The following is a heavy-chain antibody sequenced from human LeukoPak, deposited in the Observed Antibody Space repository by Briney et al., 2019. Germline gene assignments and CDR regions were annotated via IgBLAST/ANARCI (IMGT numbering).Heavy chain of an antibody. CDR3: ARGGGYYPIDY. J-gene: IGHJ4*02. D-gene: IGHD2-15*01. CDR2: LYSDGRT. CDR1: GFTVNSNY. Sequence: GGSLRLSCAASGFTVNSNYMNWVRQAPGQGLEWVSVLYSDGRTYYADSVKGRFTISRDTSKNTLYLQENNLRAEDTAVYYWARGGGYYPIDYWGQGTLVTVSS. V-gene: IGHV3-53*01.